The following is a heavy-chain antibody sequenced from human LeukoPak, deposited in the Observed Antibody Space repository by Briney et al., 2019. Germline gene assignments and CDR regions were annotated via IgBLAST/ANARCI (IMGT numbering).Heavy chain of an antibody. CDR2: IWYDGSNK. J-gene: IGHJ4*02. CDR1: GFTFSSYG. Sequence: GGSLRLSCAASGFTFSSYGMHWVRQAPGKGLEWVAVIWYDGSNKYYADSVKGRFTISRDNSKNTLYLQMHSLRAEDTGVYYCAKLGYSSSPEDYWGQGTLVTVSS. CDR3: AKLGYSSSPEDY. D-gene: IGHD6-6*01. V-gene: IGHV3-33*06.